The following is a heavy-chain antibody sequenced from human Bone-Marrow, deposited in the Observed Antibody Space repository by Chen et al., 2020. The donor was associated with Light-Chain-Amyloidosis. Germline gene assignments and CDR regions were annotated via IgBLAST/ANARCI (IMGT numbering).Heavy chain of an antibody. J-gene: IGHJ4*02. CDR3: ARRRDGYNFDY. D-gene: IGHD5-12*01. V-gene: IGHV5-51*01. Sequence: EVQLEQSGPEVKKPGESLKISCKGSGYPFPNYWIGWVRQMPGKGLEWMGVIYPDDSDARYSPSFEGQVTISADKSITTAYLKWRSLKASDNAMYYCARRRDGYNFDYWGQGTLVTVSS. CDR1: GYPFPNYW. CDR2: IYPDDSDA.